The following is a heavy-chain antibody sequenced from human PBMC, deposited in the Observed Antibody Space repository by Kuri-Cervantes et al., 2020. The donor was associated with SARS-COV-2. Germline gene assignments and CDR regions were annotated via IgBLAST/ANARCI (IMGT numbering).Heavy chain of an antibody. CDR3: ARDSHSSSWPRGPYYYYYMDV. V-gene: IGHV4-61*02. CDR1: GGSISSGSYY. CDR2: IYTSGST. D-gene: IGHD6-13*01. Sequence: LRLSCTVSGGSISSGSYYWSWIRQPAGKGLEWNGRIYTSGSTNYNPSLKSRVTISVDTSKNQFSLKLSSVTAADTAVYYCARDSHSSSWPRGPYYYYYMDVWGKGTTVTVSS. J-gene: IGHJ6*03.